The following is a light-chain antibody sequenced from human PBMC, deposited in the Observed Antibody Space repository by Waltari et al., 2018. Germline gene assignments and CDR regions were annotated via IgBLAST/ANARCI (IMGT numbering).Light chain of an antibody. V-gene: IGKV3-15*01. J-gene: IGKJ2*02. Sequence: ELVMTQSPATLSVSPGERATLSCRASQSVSSNLAWYQQKPGQAPRRLIYGASTRATGIPARFSGSGSGTEFTLTISSLQSEDFAVYYCQQYSNWPPCTFGQGTKLEI. CDR1: QSVSSN. CDR3: QQYSNWPPCT. CDR2: GAS.